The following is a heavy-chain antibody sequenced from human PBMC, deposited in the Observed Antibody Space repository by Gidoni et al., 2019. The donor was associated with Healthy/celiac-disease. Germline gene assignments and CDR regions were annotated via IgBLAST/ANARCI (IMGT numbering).Heavy chain of an antibody. CDR1: GGTFSSYA. Sequence: QVQLVQSGAEVKKPGSSVKVSCKASGGTFSSYATSWVRQAPGQGLEWMGGIIPSFGTANYAQKFQGRVTITADESTSTAYMELSSLRSEDTAVYYCATSADLAAAGTPSYYYYYYMDVWGKGTTVTVSS. D-gene: IGHD6-13*01. CDR3: ATSADLAAAGTPSYYYYYYMDV. V-gene: IGHV1-69*01. CDR2: IIPSFGTA. J-gene: IGHJ6*03.